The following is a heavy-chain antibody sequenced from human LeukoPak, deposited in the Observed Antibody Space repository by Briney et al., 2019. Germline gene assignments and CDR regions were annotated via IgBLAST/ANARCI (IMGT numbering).Heavy chain of an antibody. CDR2: ISGSSTYT. D-gene: IGHD1-26*01. J-gene: IGHJ4*02. CDR3: ARVGSRGHYFDY. CDR1: GFTFSDHY. Sequence: PGRYLRLSCASSGFTFSDHYMSWIRQAPGKGLEWGSHISGSSTYTNYADSVMGRFTISRDNANNSPYLQMNSMTAEGTAVFYCARVGSRGHYFDYWGQGTLVSVSS. V-gene: IGHV3-11*06.